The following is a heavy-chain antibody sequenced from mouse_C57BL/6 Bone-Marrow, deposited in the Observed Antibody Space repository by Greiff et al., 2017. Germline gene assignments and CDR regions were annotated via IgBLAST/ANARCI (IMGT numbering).Heavy chain of an antibody. V-gene: IGHV5-17*01. Sequence: SGGGLVKPGGSLKLSCAASGFTFSDYGMHWVRQAPEKGLEWVAYISSGSSTIYYADTVKGRFTISRDNAKNTLFLQMTSLRSEDTAMYYCARRAMIKDYAMDYWGQGTSVTVSS. CDR3: ARRAMIKDYAMDY. J-gene: IGHJ4*01. CDR2: ISSGSSTI. D-gene: IGHD2-4*01. CDR1: GFTFSDYG.